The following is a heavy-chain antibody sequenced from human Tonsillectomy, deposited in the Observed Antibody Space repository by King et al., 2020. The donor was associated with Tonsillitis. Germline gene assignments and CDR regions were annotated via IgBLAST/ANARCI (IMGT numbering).Heavy chain of an antibody. V-gene: IGHV3-48*01. Sequence: VQLVESGGGLVQPGGSLRLSCAASGFTFSGYSMNWVRQAPGKGLEWVSYISSVSDAIYYADSVKGRFTISRDNAKNSLYLQMNSLRAEDTAVYYCASGRGFGSSNWYAVGDYWGQGTLLTVSS. CDR3: ASGRGFGSSNWYAVGDY. D-gene: IGHD6-13*01. J-gene: IGHJ4*02. CDR2: ISSVSDAI. CDR1: GFTFSGYS.